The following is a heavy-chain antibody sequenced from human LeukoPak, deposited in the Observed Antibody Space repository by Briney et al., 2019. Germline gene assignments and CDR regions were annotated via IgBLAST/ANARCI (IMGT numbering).Heavy chain of an antibody. CDR2: LNQDGSEK. J-gene: IGHJ3*02. Sequence: GGSLRLSCAASGFTFSSYWMSWVRQAPGKGLEWVANLNQDGSEKYYVDSVKGRVTISRDNAKNSLYLQMNSLRAEDTAVYYCARAEKQKGHAFDIWGQGTMVTVSS. D-gene: IGHD1/OR15-1a*01. CDR1: GFTFSSYW. CDR3: ARAEKQKGHAFDI. V-gene: IGHV3-7*01.